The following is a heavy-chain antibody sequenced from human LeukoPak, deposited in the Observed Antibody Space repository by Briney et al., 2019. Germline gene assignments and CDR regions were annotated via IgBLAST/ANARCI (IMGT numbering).Heavy chain of an antibody. CDR1: GGTFSSYA. CDR3: ARGLIAAGGDY. J-gene: IGHJ4*02. Sequence: ASVKVSCKASGGTFSSYAISWVRQATGQGLEWMGWMNPNSGNTGYAQKFQGRVTITRNTSISTAYMELSSLRSEDTAVYYCARGLIAAGGDYWGQGTLVTVSS. CDR2: MNPNSGNT. D-gene: IGHD6-13*01. V-gene: IGHV1-8*03.